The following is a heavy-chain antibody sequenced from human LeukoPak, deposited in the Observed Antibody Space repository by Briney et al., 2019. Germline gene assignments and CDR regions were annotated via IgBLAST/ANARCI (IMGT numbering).Heavy chain of an antibody. Sequence: ASVKVSCKASGYTFTSYGISWVRQAPGQGLEWMGWISAYNGNTNYAQKLQGRVTMTTDTSTSTAYMELRSLRSDDTVVYYCARDQSWRYCSGGSCSWRFDYWGQGTLVTVSS. CDR1: GYTFTSYG. V-gene: IGHV1-18*04. CDR2: ISAYNGNT. CDR3: ARDQSWRYCSGGSCSWRFDY. D-gene: IGHD2-15*01. J-gene: IGHJ4*02.